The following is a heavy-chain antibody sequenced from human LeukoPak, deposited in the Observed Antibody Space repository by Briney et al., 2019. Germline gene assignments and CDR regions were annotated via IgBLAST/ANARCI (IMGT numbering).Heavy chain of an antibody. V-gene: IGHV4-59*01. CDR1: GGSISSYY. CDR2: IYYSGST. J-gene: IGHJ4*02. Sequence: SETLSLTCTVSGGSISSYYWSWIRQPPGKGLEWIGYIYYSGSTNYNPSLKSRVTISVDTSKNQFSLKLSSVTAADTAVYYCARGVVGATDFDYWGQGTLVTVSS. D-gene: IGHD1-26*01. CDR3: ARGVVGATDFDY.